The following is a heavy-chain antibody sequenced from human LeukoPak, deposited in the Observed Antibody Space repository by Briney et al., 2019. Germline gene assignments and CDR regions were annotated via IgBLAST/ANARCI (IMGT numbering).Heavy chain of an antibody. J-gene: IGHJ4*02. Sequence: GGALRLSCAASGFTFSDYYMSWIRQAPGKGLEWVSSISSSSSYIYYADSVKGRFTISRDNAKNSLYLQMNSLRAEDTAVYYCARDFQLVGATFDYWGQGTLVTVSS. CDR2: ISSSSSYI. CDR1: GFTFSDYY. V-gene: IGHV3-11*06. CDR3: ARDFQLVGATFDY. D-gene: IGHD6-6*01.